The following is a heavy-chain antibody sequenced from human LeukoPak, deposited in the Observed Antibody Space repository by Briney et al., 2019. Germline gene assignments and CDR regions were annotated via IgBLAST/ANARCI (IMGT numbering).Heavy chain of an antibody. CDR3: ARDRGYSYGSH. CDR2: INPSGGST. CDR1: GYTFTSYY. Sequence: GASVKVSCKASGYTFTSYYMHWVRQAPGQGLEWMGIINPSGGSTSYAQKFQGRVTMTTDTSTSTAYMELRSLRSDDTAVYYCARDRGYSYGSHWGQGTLVTVSS. V-gene: IGHV1-46*01. J-gene: IGHJ4*02. D-gene: IGHD5-18*01.